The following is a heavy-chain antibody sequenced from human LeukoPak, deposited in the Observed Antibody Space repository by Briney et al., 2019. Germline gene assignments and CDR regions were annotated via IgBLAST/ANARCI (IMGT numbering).Heavy chain of an antibody. D-gene: IGHD3-10*01. CDR3: AHTWDRYYGSGNYHNDGTSSFDP. CDR1: GFSRSTSGGG. Sequence: SGPTLIHPTRPLTLTCTFSGFSRSTSGGGVGWIGQPPERALGWLALICWNDDERYNPSLKSRPTITKDTSNNQMVLTMTNTDPVDTATYYCAHTWDRYYGSGNYHNDGTSSFDPWGQGTLVTVSS. J-gene: IGHJ5*02. CDR2: ICWNDDE. V-gene: IGHV2-5*01.